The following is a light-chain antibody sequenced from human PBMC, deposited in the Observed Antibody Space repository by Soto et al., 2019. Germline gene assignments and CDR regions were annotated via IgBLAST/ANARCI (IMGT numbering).Light chain of an antibody. CDR1: QSIRSGR. Sequence: EIVLTQSPDTLSLSPGERATLSCRASQSIRSGRLAWYQQKPGQAPTLVIFDASSRASGIPERFSGSGSGTDFTLTITRLEPEDFAVYYCQQYGNSITFGGGTKVDIK. CDR3: QQYGNSIT. CDR2: DAS. V-gene: IGKV3-20*01. J-gene: IGKJ4*01.